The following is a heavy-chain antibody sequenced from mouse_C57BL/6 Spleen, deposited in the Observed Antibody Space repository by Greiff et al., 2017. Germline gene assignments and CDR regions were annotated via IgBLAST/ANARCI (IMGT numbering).Heavy chain of an antibody. D-gene: IGHD2-2*01. J-gene: IGHJ3*01. Sequence: QVQLKQSGAELVKPGASVKISCKASGYAFSSYWLNWVKQRPGKGLEWIGQIYPGAGDPNYNGKFKGKATLTADKSSRTAYMQLSSLTSEDAAVYFCAREAGGVTTAPCAYWGQGTLVTVSA. CDR3: AREAGGVTTAPCAY. CDR2: IYPGAGDP. CDR1: GYAFSSYW. V-gene: IGHV1-80*01.